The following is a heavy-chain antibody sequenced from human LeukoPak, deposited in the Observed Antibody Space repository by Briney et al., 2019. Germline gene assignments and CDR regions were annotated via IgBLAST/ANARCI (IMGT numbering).Heavy chain of an antibody. Sequence: GGSLRLSCAASGFTFSSYAMSWVRQAPRKGLEWVSAISGSGGSTYYADSVKGRFTISRDNSKNTLYLQMNSLRAEDTAVYYCANARDYYYDSSGYWDWGQGTLVTVSS. CDR1: GFTFSSYA. CDR3: ANARDYYYDSSGYWD. CDR2: ISGSGGST. J-gene: IGHJ4*02. V-gene: IGHV3-23*01. D-gene: IGHD3-22*01.